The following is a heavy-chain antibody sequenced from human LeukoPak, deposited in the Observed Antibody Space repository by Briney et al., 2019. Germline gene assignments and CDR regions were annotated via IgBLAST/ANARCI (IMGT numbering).Heavy chain of an antibody. J-gene: IGHJ6*02. V-gene: IGHV3-21*01. CDR3: ARDTGGYDWHYYYYYYGMDV. D-gene: IGHD5-12*01. CDR2: ISSSSSYI. Sequence: PGGSLRLSCAASGFTFSSYSMNWVRQAPGKGLEWVSSISSSSSYIYYADSVKGRFTISRDNAKNSLYLQMNSLRAEDTAVYYCARDTGGYDWHYYYYYYGMDVWGQGTTVTVSS. CDR1: GFTFSSYS.